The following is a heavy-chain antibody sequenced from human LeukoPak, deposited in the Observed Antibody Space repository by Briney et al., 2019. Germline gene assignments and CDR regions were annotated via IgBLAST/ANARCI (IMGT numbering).Heavy chain of an antibody. CDR1: GFTFSSYA. D-gene: IGHD6-6*01. Sequence: GGSLRLSCAASGFTFSSYAMSWVRQAPGKGLEWVSAISGSSGSTYYADSVKGRFTISRDNSKNTLYLQMNSLRAEDTAVYYCAKDPGIAARRGTQIDYWGQGTLVTVSS. V-gene: IGHV3-23*01. J-gene: IGHJ4*02. CDR3: AKDPGIAARRGTQIDY. CDR2: ISGSSGST.